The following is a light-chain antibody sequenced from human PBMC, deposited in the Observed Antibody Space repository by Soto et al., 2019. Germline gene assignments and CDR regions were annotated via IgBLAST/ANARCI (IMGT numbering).Light chain of an antibody. J-gene: IGKJ1*01. V-gene: IGKV3-11*01. Sequence: EIVVTQSPATLSLSPGERATLSCRASQRVSSYLAWYQQKPGQAPRLLIYDASTRATGIPARFSGSGSGTDFTLTISSLEPEDFAVYYCQQRSTWWTFGQGTKVEIK. CDR1: QRVSSY. CDR3: QQRSTWWT. CDR2: DAS.